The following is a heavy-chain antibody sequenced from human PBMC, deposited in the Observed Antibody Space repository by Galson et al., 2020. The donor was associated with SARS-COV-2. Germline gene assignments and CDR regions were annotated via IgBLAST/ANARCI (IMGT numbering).Heavy chain of an antibody. CDR3: ARHEETMGYCSGGSCYS. CDR2: IYYSGST. V-gene: IGHV4-39*01. CDR1: GGSISSSSYY. D-gene: IGHD2-15*01. Sequence: ETSETLSLTCTVSGGSISSSSYYWGWIRQPPGKGLEWIGSIYYSGSTYYNPSLKSRVTISVDTSKNQFSLKLSSVTAADTAVYYCARHEETMGYCSGGSCYSWGQGTLVTVSS. J-gene: IGHJ4*02.